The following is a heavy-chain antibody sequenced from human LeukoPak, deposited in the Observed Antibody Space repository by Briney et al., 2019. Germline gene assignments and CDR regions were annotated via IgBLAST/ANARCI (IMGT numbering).Heavy chain of an antibody. CDR3: AGTYYDILTGYRPLGY. J-gene: IGHJ4*02. CDR1: GGSISSYY. Sequence: SETLSLTCTVSGGSISSYYWSWIRQLPGKGLEWIGYIYYSGSTNYNPSLKSRVTISVDTSKNQFSLKLSSVTAADTAVYYCAGTYYDILTGYRPLGYWGQGTLVTVSS. V-gene: IGHV4-59*08. D-gene: IGHD3-9*01. CDR2: IYYSGST.